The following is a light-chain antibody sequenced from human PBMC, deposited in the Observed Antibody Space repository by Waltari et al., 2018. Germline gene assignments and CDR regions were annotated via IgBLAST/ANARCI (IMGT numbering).Light chain of an antibody. J-gene: IGLJ1*01. Sequence: QSALTQPRSVSGSPGQSVTISCRGSSRDVGRYNFVSWYQQYPGKAPKLMIYDVTKRPSGVPDRFSGSKSGNTASLTISGLQAEDEAGYYCFSYAGSYTYVFGTGTEVTVL. CDR3: FSYAGSYTYV. CDR1: SRDVGRYNF. V-gene: IGLV2-11*01. CDR2: DVT.